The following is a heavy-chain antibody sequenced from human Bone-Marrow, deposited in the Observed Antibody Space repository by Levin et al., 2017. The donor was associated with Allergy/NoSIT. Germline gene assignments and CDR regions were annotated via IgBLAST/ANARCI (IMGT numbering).Heavy chain of an antibody. D-gene: IGHD2-2*01. CDR1: GGTFTSYG. V-gene: IGHV1-69*06. CDR2: IMPSFGTI. J-gene: IGHJ3*01. Sequence: GASVKVSCKASGGTFTSYGFSWVRQAPGQGLEWMGGIMPSFGTINYAQKFQDRLTISADKYTSTAYMELSTLTSDDAAVYYCASTHLVVIPTAMRGAFDVWGQGTMVTVSS. CDR3: ASTHLVVIPTAMRGAFDV.